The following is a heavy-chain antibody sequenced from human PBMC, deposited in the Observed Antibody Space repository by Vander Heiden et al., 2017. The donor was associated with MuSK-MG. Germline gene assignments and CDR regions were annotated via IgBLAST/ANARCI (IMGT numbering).Heavy chain of an antibody. CDR2: ISYDGSNK. J-gene: IGHJ6*02. V-gene: IGHV3-30*04. CDR1: GFTFSSYA. CDR3: ARVMGVTTRGPMDV. Sequence: QVQLVESGGGVVQPGRSLRLSCAASGFTFSSYAMHWVRQAPGKGLEWVAVISYDGSNKYYADSVKGRFTISRDNSKNTLYLQMNSLRAEDTAVYYCARVMGVTTRGPMDVWGQGTTVTVSS. D-gene: IGHD4-4*01.